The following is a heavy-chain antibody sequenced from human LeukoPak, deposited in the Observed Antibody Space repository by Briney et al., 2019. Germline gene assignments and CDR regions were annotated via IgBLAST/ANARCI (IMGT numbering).Heavy chain of an antibody. Sequence: GGSLRLSCAASGFRFSRNWMSWVRQAPGKGLEWVANIKHDGSEKYYVDSVKGRFTISRDNAENSLYLQMNSLRAEDTAVYYCARDWGFDAFDIWGQGTMVTVSS. J-gene: IGHJ3*02. D-gene: IGHD7-27*01. V-gene: IGHV3-7*01. CDR2: IKHDGSEK. CDR3: ARDWGFDAFDI. CDR1: GFRFSRNW.